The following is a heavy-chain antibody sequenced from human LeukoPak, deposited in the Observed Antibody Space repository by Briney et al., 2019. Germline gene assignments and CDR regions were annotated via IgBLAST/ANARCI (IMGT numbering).Heavy chain of an antibody. D-gene: IGHD6-6*01. CDR1: GYTFTGYY. V-gene: IGHV1-2*02. CDR2: INPNSGGT. J-gene: IGHJ4*02. CDR3: ARDYSSSSGYFDY. Sequence: ASVKVSCKASGYTFTGYYMHWVRQAPGQRLEWMGSINPNSGGTNYAEKFQGRVTMTRDTSISTAYMDLRRLRSDDTAVYYCARDYSSSSGYFDYWGQGTLVTVSS.